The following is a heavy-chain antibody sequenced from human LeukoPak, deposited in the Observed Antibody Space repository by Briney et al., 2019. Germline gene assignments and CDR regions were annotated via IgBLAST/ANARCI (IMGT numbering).Heavy chain of an antibody. CDR2: IKQDGSEK. V-gene: IGHV3-7*01. CDR1: GFTFSSYW. D-gene: IGHD3-10*01. J-gene: IGHJ4*02. CDR3: ARDYYGSGIPDY. Sequence: GGSLRLSCAASGFTFSSYWMSWVRQTPGKGLEWVANIKQDGSEKYYVDSVKGRFTISRDNSKNTLYLQMNSLRAEDTAVYYCARDYYGSGIPDYWGQGTLVTVSS.